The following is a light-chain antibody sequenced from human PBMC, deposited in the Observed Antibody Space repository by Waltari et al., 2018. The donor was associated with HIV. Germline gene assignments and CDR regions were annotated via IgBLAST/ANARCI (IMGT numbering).Light chain of an antibody. CDR3: MQGTQWLT. J-gene: IGKJ5*01. V-gene: IGKV2-30*01. CDR2: KVS. Sequence: VLTQSPLSLIANLGQPASIPCRSSRRLVYREGMTFLTWFHQRPGQSPRRLIYKVSRRDSGAPDRFSGSWADTDFAMKISRVEAEDVVVYCCMQGTQWLTFGQGTRLDI. CDR1: RRLVYREGMTF.